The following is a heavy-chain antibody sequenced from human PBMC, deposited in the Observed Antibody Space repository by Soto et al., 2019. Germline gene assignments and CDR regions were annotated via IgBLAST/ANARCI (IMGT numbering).Heavy chain of an antibody. J-gene: IGHJ6*02. CDR1: GFSFSSYA. CDR2: ISGSGSPT. V-gene: IGHV3-23*01. CDR3: ARDMSGGTYNYYYGMDV. Sequence: GGSLRLSCAASGFSFSSYAMTWVRQAPGRGLEWVSAISGSGSPTYYADSVKGRFTISRDNSKNTLYLQMNSLRADDTAVYYCARDMSGGTYNYYYGMDVWAQGTTVPVSS. D-gene: IGHD1-26*01.